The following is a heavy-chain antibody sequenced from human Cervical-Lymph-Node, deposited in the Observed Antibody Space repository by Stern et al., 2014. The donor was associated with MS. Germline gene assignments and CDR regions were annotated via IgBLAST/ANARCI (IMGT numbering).Heavy chain of an antibody. Sequence: QVQLVQSGPGLVKPSATLSLTCTVSGGSISSSYWSWIRQPPGKGLEWIGYIYYSGSTTYNPSLKSRVTISVATSTHPFSLKPRPGTAADTAVYYCARALGEEYNWFDPWGQGTLVTVSS. J-gene: IGHJ5*02. V-gene: IGHV4-59*08. CDR3: ARALGEEYNWFDP. D-gene: IGHD3-10*01. CDR1: GGSISSSY. CDR2: IYYSGST.